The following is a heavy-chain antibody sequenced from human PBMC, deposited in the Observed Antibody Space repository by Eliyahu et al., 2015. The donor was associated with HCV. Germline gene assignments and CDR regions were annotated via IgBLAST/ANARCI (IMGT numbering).Heavy chain of an antibody. CDR2: IFYNGRV. CDR1: GXSIXXTTYY. J-gene: IGHJ4*02. CDR3: ARHRDSSSWYEFDY. V-gene: IGHV4-39*01. D-gene: IGHD6-13*01. Sequence: QLHLLESGPGLVKPSETLPLTCTXSGXSIXXTTYYWGWIRXPPGKGLAWXASIFYNGRVYYNPPLRSRVTMSVDASKNLFSLNLSSVTAADTAVYYCARHRDSSSWYEFDYWGQGTLVTVSS.